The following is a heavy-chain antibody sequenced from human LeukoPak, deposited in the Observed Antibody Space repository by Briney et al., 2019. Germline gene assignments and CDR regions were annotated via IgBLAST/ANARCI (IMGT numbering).Heavy chain of an antibody. Sequence: ASVKVSCKASGYTFTSYGISWVRQAPGQGLEWMGWISAYNGNTNYAQKLQGRVTMTTDTSTSTAYMELRSPRSDDTAVYYCARDQGGYYYDSSGRPVGDAFDIWGQGTMVTVSS. CDR1: GYTFTSYG. V-gene: IGHV1-18*01. CDR3: ARDQGGYYYDSSGRPVGDAFDI. D-gene: IGHD3-22*01. J-gene: IGHJ3*02. CDR2: ISAYNGNT.